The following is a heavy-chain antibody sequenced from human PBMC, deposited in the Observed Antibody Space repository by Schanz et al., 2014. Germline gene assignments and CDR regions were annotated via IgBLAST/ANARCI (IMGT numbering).Heavy chain of an antibody. J-gene: IGHJ5*02. Sequence: QVQLQESGPGLVKPSETLSLTCTVSSASIRTYYWSWIRQPPGKGLEWIGYIYTSGSTNYNPSLKSRVPMSLDTSKNQFSLKLSSVTAADTAVYYCARDRGYDFSFDPWGQGTLVTVSS. CDR3: ARDRGYDFSFDP. CDR2: IYTSGST. D-gene: IGHD3-3*01. V-gene: IGHV4-4*08. CDR1: SASIRTYY.